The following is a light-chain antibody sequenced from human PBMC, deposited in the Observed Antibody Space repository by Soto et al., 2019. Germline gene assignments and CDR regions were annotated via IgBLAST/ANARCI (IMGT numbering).Light chain of an antibody. V-gene: IGKV1-39*01. CDR2: AAS. J-gene: IGKJ1*01. Sequence: DLQMTQSPSSLSASVGDRVTITCRASQSISSYLNWYQQKPGKAPKLLIYAASSLQSGVPSRFSGSGSGTDFTLTISSLQPEDFATYYCQQSYSTVWTFGKGTKVEIK. CDR3: QQSYSTVWT. CDR1: QSISSY.